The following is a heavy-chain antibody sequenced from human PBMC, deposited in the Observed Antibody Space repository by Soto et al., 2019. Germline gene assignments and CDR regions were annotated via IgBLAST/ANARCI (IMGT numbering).Heavy chain of an antibody. CDR2: ISYDGSNK. D-gene: IGHD6-6*01. J-gene: IGHJ3*02. V-gene: IGHV3-30*18. Sequence: GGSLRLSCVASGFPFSDYGIHWVRQAPGKGLEWVTHISYDGSNKDFADSVKGRFTVSRDNSKNTLSLQMNSLRTEDTAVDYCANSSQFGSFDSWGQGTMDTVSS. CDR3: ANSSQFGSFDS. CDR1: GFPFSDYG.